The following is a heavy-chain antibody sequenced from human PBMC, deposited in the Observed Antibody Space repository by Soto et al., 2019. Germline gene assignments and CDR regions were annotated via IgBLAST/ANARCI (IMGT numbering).Heavy chain of an antibody. CDR1: GGSISSGGYY. CDR3: ARATSKWLRLGSFDY. D-gene: IGHD5-12*01. CDR2: IYYSGST. J-gene: IGHJ4*02. Sequence: PSETLSLTCTVSGGSISSGGYYWSWIRQHPGKGLEWIGYIYYSGSTYYNPSLKSRVTISVDTSKNQFSLKLSSVTAADTAVYYCARATSKWLRLGSFDYWGQGTLVTVSS. V-gene: IGHV4-31*03.